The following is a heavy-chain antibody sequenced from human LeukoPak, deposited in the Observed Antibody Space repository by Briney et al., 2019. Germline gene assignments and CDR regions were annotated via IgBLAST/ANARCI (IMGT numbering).Heavy chain of an antibody. D-gene: IGHD1-26*01. Sequence: SETLSLACTVSGGSISSYYWSWIRQPAGKGLEWIGRIYTSGSTNYNPSLKSRVTMSVDTSKNQFSLKLSSVTAADTAVYYCARGRGIRSGRPFDYWGQGTLVTVSS. CDR1: GGSISSYY. CDR3: ARGRGIRSGRPFDY. V-gene: IGHV4-4*07. J-gene: IGHJ4*02. CDR2: IYTSGST.